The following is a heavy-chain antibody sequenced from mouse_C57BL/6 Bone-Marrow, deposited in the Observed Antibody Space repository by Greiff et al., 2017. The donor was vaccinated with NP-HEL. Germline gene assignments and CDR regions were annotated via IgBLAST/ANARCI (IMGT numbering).Heavy chain of an antibody. Sequence: VQLKESGAELVRPGTSVKMSCKASGYTFTNYWIGWAKQRPGHGLEWIGDIYPGGGYTNYNEKFKGKATLTADKSSSTAYMQFSSLTSEDSAIYYCARCYYGNYDYFDYWGQGTTLTVSS. CDR3: ARCYYGNYDYFDY. V-gene: IGHV1-63*01. CDR1: GYTFTNYW. CDR2: IYPGGGYT. D-gene: IGHD2-1*01. J-gene: IGHJ2*01.